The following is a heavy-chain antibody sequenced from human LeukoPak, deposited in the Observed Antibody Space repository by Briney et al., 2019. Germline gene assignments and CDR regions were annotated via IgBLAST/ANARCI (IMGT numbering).Heavy chain of an antibody. D-gene: IGHD6-13*01. CDR3: AKDDSSWSTYYFDY. V-gene: IGHV3-30*18. J-gene: IGHJ4*02. CDR1: GFTFSSYG. CDR2: ISYDGSNK. Sequence: GGSLRLSCAASGFTFSSYGMHWVRQAPGKGLEWVAVISYDGSNKYYADSVKGRFTISRDNSKNTLYLQMNSLRAEDTAVYYCAKDDSSWSTYYFDYWGQGTLVTVSS.